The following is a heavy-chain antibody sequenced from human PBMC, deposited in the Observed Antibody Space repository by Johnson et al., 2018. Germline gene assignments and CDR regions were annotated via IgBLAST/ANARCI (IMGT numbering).Heavy chain of an antibody. CDR3: PSRANISNGDSVVYSYYMDI. CDR1: GFTFSGYY. J-gene: IGHJ6*03. D-gene: IGHD2-21*02. V-gene: IGHV3-11*04. CDR2: ISSSGSST. Sequence: QVQLVESGGGLVKPGGSLRLSCAASGFTFSGYYMTWIRQAPGKGLEWVSYISSSGSSTYYVDSVKGRLTISRDNSKNTLYLQMNSVRAEDTAVYYCPSRANISNGDSVVYSYYMDIWGKGTTVTVSS.